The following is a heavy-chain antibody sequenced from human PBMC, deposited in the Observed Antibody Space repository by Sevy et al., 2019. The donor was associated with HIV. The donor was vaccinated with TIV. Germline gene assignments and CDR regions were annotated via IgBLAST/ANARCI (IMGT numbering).Heavy chain of an antibody. Sequence: GGSLRLSCAASGFTFSSYGMHWVRQAPGKGLEWVAVISYDGSNKYYADSVKGRFTISRDNSKNTLYLQMNSLRAEDTAVYYCARSGGELLQGDYFDYWGQGTLVTVSS. CDR1: GFTFSSYG. J-gene: IGHJ4*02. D-gene: IGHD1-26*01. CDR2: ISYDGSNK. V-gene: IGHV3-30*03. CDR3: ARSGGELLQGDYFDY.